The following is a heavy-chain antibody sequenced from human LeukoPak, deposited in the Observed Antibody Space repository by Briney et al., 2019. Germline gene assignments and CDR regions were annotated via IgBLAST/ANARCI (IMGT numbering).Heavy chain of an antibody. CDR1: GFTFSSYA. V-gene: IGHV3-23*01. CDR2: ISGTGGST. CDR3: AKQKTYSSPYYFDC. D-gene: IGHD6-6*01. Sequence: GGSLRLSCAASGFTFSSYAMSWVRQAPGKGLEWVSAISGTGGSTYYADSVKGRFTISRDNSENTLYLQMNSLRADDTAVYYCAKQKTYSSPYYFDCWGQGTLVTVSS. J-gene: IGHJ4*02.